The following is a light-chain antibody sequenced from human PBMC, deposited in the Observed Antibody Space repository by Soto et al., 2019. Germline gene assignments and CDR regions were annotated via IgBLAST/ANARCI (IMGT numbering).Light chain of an antibody. CDR3: QKSNSSPFT. CDR1: RDIANY. J-gene: IGKJ3*01. V-gene: IGKV1-27*01. Sequence: DIQMTQSPSSLSASVGDRVTITCRASRDIANYLAWYQQKPGKVPHLLIYGASTLQSGVPSRFSGSGSRPDFTLTISSLQPEDVVTYYCQKSNSSPFTVGPGTKVNMK. CDR2: GAS.